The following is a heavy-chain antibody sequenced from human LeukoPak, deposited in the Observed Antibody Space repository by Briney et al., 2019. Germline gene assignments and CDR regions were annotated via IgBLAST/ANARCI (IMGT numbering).Heavy chain of an antibody. J-gene: IGHJ4*02. D-gene: IGHD2-2*01. CDR2: IWYDGSNK. Sequence: GGSLRLSCAASGFTFSSYGMHRVRQAPGKGLEWVAVIWYDGSNKYYADSVKGRFTISRDNSKNTLYLQMNSLRAEDTAVYYCAREPYCSSTSCYARYYFDYWGQGTLVTVSS. CDR3: AREPYCSSTSCYARYYFDY. V-gene: IGHV3-33*01. CDR1: GFTFSSYG.